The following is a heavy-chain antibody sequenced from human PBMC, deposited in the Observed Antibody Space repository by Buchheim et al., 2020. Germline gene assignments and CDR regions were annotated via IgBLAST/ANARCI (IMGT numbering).Heavy chain of an antibody. CDR2: VYYTGRA. CDR3: ARDRGAHDFGPIDY. CDR1: GVSINTGTFY. Sequence: QVQLQESGPGLVKPSQTLSLTCTVSGVSINTGTFYWSWIRQHPGKGLEWIGYVYYTGRAYSNPSLKSRVSMSVDTSHNHVSLNLASVTAADTAVYYCARDRGAHDFGPIDYWGQGAL. V-gene: IGHV4-31*03. J-gene: IGHJ4*02. D-gene: IGHD4-17*01.